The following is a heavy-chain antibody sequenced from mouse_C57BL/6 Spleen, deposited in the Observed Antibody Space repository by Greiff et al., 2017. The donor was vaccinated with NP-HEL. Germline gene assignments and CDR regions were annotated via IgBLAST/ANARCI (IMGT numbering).Heavy chain of an antibody. J-gene: IGHJ1*03. Sequence: EVQLVESGGGLVKPGGSLKLSCAASGFTFSSYTMSWVRQTPEKRLEWVATISGGGGNTYYPDSVKGRFTISRDNAKNTLYLQMSSLRSEDTALYYCARSGTVVAPYWYFDVWGTGTTVTVSS. D-gene: IGHD1-1*01. CDR1: GFTFSSYT. CDR3: ARSGTVVAPYWYFDV. V-gene: IGHV5-9*01. CDR2: ISGGGGNT.